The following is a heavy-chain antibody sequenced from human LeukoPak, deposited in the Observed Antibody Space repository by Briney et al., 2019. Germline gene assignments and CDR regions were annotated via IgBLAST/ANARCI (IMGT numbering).Heavy chain of an antibody. D-gene: IGHD3-10*01. CDR3: TSYQSSYYATDAFDI. CDR2: IKSKTDGGTT. Sequence: GSLRLSCAASGFTFSNAWMSWVRQAPGKGLEWVGRIKSKTDGGTTDYAAPVKGRFTISRDDSKNTLYLQMNSPKTEDTAVYYCTSYQSSYYATDAFDIWGQGTMATVSS. J-gene: IGHJ3*02. CDR1: GFTFSNAW. V-gene: IGHV3-15*01.